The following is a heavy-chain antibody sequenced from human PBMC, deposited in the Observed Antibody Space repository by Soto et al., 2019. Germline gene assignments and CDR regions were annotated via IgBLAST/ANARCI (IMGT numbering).Heavy chain of an antibody. J-gene: IGHJ5*02. CDR2: INLSGNT. D-gene: IGHD3-16*01. Sequence: HSETRSLTCTVSGGSISSAEYFWSWIRQSTGKGLEWIGEINLSGNTNYNPSLKSRVTISIDTPKKQFSLKLTSVTAADTAIYYCARVLVTYGGIMVPYNWFDTWGQGNLVTVSS. V-gene: IGHV4-61*08. CDR3: ARVLVTYGGIMVPYNWFDT. CDR1: GGSISSAEYF.